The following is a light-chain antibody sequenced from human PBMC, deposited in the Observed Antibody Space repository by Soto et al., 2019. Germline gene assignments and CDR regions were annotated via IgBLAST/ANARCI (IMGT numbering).Light chain of an antibody. CDR2: DAS. CDR1: QSVATY. V-gene: IGKV3-11*01. Sequence: VLTQPPDTLSLPPGETDTLSCRATQSVATYVAWYQQKLGQAPRLLIYDASTRATGVAARFTGSGSATDFSLTITSLEPEDFAVYYCQQRAKWPSTFGPGTKVE. CDR3: QQRAKWPST. J-gene: IGKJ2*02.